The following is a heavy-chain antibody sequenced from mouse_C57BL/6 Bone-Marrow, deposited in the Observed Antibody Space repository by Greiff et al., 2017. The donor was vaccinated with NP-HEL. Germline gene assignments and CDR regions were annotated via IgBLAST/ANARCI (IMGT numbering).Heavy chain of an antibody. CDR2: IYPGSGST. V-gene: IGHV1-55*01. CDR3: ARSTVVAPYWYFDV. Sequence: PGQGLEWIGDIYPGSGSTNYNEKFKSKATLTVDTSSSTAYMQLSSLTSEDSAVYYCARSTVVAPYWYFDVWGTGTTVTVSS. D-gene: IGHD1-1*01. J-gene: IGHJ1*03.